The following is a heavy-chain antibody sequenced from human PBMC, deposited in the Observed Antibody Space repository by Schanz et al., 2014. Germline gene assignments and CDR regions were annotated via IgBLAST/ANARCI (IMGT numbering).Heavy chain of an antibody. D-gene: IGHD2-2*01. Sequence: QVQLVQSGADVKKPGASVKVSCKASNYTFTSYGIHWVRQAPGQGLEWMGWINPYNDNTKYAENFQGRVTMTTDTSTNTAYMDLTGLRIDDTAVYFCARVVGYSSRFDPWGQGTLVTVSS. CDR1: NYTFTSYG. J-gene: IGHJ5*02. V-gene: IGHV1-18*01. CDR2: INPYNDNT. CDR3: ARVVGYSSRFDP.